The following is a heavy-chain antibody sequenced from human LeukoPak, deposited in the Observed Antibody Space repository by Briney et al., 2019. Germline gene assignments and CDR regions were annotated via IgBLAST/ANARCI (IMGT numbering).Heavy chain of an antibody. CDR3: ARHGLKSYQLPDYYYGMDA. Sequence: PSETLSLTCTVSGGSISSYYWSWMRQPPGKGLEWIGYIYCSGSTNYNPSLKSRVTISVDMSKNQFSLKLSSVTAADTAVYYCARHGLKSYQLPDYYYGMDAWGQGTTVTVSS. V-gene: IGHV4-59*08. J-gene: IGHJ6*02. CDR2: IYCSGST. CDR1: GGSISSYY. D-gene: IGHD2-2*01.